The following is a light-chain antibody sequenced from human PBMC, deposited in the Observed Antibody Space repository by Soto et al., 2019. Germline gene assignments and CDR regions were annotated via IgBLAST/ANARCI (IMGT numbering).Light chain of an antibody. CDR3: QQYENLVT. CDR1: QDIRNS. Sequence: IQITQSPSFLSASVEDRVTITCQASQDIRNSLNWYQQKPGTAPNLLIYDASNLETGVPSRFSGSGSGTDFSFSISSLQPEDIATYYCQQYENLVTFGQGTRLEIK. CDR2: DAS. J-gene: IGKJ5*01. V-gene: IGKV1-33*01.